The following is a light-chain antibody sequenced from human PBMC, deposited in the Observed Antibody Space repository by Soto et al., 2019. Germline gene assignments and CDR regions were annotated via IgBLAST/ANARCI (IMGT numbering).Light chain of an antibody. Sequence: QSALTQPASVYGSPGQSITLSCTGTSSDIGGYDYVSWYQRHPGKAPKLIIYDVNNRPSGVSNRFSGSKSGKTASLTISGLQAEAEADYYCTSYASGSSHVNFGGVTKITVL. J-gene: IGLJ2*01. V-gene: IGLV2-14*01. CDR2: DVN. CDR1: SSDIGGYDY. CDR3: TSYASGSSHVN.